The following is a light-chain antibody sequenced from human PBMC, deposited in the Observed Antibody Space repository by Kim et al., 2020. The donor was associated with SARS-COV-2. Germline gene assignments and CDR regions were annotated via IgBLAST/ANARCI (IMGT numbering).Light chain of an antibody. J-gene: IGKJ4*01. Sequence: SPGEGATLSCRASHSVGTNLAWYQQTPGQAPRLLIYDAAIRATGIPTRFSGSGSGTDFTLTISSLEAEDFAIYYCQQRSSWPPALTFGGGTKLEI. CDR1: HSVGTN. CDR3: QQRSSWPPALT. CDR2: DAA. V-gene: IGKV3-11*01.